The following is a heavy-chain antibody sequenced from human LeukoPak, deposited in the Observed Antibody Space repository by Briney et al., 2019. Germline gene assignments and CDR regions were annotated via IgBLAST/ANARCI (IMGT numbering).Heavy chain of an antibody. CDR3: TRFSTSHSIHY. CDR1: GFTFSNYG. CDR2: IRSKANSYAT. V-gene: IGHV3-73*01. D-gene: IGHD2-2*01. J-gene: IGHJ4*02. Sequence: GRSLRLSCAGSGFTFSNYGMHWVRQASGKGLEWVGRIRSKANSYATAYAASVKGRFTISRDDSKNTAYLQMNSLKTEDTAVYYCTRFSTSHSIHYWGQGTLVTVSS.